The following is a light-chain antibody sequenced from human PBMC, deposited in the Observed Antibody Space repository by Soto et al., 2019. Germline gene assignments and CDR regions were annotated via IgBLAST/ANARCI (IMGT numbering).Light chain of an antibody. CDR3: QQRSNWPPIT. J-gene: IGKJ5*01. V-gene: IGKV3-11*01. CDR2: DAS. CDR1: QSVSRY. Sequence: EIVLTQSPGTLSLSPGERATLSCRASQSVSRYLAWYQQKPGQPPRLLIHDASHRAAGIPARFSGSGFGTDFTLTISSLEPEDAAVYYCQQRSNWPPITFGQGTRLEIK.